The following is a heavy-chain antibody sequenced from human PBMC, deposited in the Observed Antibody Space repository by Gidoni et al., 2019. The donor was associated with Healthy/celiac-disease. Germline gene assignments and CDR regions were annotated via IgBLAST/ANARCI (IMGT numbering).Heavy chain of an antibody. J-gene: IGHJ6*02. CDR3: ARDRSSSWYEDYYGMDV. V-gene: IGHV3-21*01. D-gene: IGHD6-13*01. CDR2: ISSSSSYI. Sequence: EVQLVESGGGLSKPGGSLRLSCAASGLPFSSYSMKWVRQAPGKGLEWVSSISSSSSYIYYADSVKGRFTISRDNAKNSLYLQMNSLRAEDTAVYYCARDRSSSWYEDYYGMDVWGQGTTVTVSS. CDR1: GLPFSSYS.